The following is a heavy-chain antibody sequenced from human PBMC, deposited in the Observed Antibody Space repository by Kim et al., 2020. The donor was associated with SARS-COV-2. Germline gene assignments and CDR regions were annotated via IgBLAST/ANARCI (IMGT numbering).Heavy chain of an antibody. Sequence: APVKGRFTNSRDDSKTTLYLQMNSLKTEDTDVYYCTTGGSLYYYYGMDVWGQGTTVTVSS. V-gene: IGHV3-15*01. J-gene: IGHJ6*02. CDR3: TTGGSLYYYYGMDV. D-gene: IGHD1-26*01.